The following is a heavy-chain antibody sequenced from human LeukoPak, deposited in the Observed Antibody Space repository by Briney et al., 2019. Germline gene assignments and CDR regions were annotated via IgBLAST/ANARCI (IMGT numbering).Heavy chain of an antibody. CDR3: ARDLLGYDSSGYYYELNDY. J-gene: IGHJ4*02. CDR1: GFTFSSYW. Sequence: GGSLRLSCAASGFTFSSYWMSWVRQAPGNGLEWVANIKQDGSEKYYVDSVKGRFTISRDNAKNSLYLQMNSLRAEDTAVYYCARDLLGYDSSGYYYELNDYWGQGTLVTVSS. V-gene: IGHV3-7*01. D-gene: IGHD3-22*01. CDR2: IKQDGSEK.